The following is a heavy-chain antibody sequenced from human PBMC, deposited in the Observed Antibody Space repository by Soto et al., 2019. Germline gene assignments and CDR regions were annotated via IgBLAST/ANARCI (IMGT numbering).Heavy chain of an antibody. V-gene: IGHV3-33*01. D-gene: IGHD5-12*01. CDR1: GFTFSSYG. Sequence: GGSLRLSCAASGFTFSSYGMHWVRQAPGKGLEWGAVIWYDGSNKYYADSVKGRFTISRDNSKNTLYLQMNSLRAEDTAVYYCARVATSWYYGMDVWGHGTTVTVSS. J-gene: IGHJ6*02. CDR2: IWYDGSNK. CDR3: ARVATSWYYGMDV.